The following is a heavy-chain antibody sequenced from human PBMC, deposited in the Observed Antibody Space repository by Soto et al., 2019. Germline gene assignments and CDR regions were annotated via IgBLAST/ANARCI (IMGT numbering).Heavy chain of an antibody. Sequence: GGSLRLSCAASGFTFSSYGMHWVRQAPGKGLEWVAVISHDGSNKYYADSVKGRFTISRDNSKNTLYLQMNSLRAEDTAVYYCAQIAAARNPFDYRGQGTLVTVSS. D-gene: IGHD6-13*01. CDR2: ISHDGSNK. V-gene: IGHV3-30*03. CDR3: AQIAAARNPFDY. CDR1: GFTFSSYG. J-gene: IGHJ4*02.